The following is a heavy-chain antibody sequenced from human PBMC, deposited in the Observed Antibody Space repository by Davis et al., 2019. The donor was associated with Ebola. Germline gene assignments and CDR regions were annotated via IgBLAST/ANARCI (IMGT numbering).Heavy chain of an antibody. J-gene: IGHJ4*02. D-gene: IGHD6-13*01. CDR3: ARGPSIAAWDY. CDR1: GGSFSGYY. CDR2: INHSGST. V-gene: IGHV4-34*01. Sequence: MPSETLSLTCAVYGGSFSGYYWSWIRQPPGKGLEWIGEINHSGSTNYNPSLKSRVTISVDTSKNQFSLKLSSVTAADTVVYYCARGPSIAAWDYWGQGTLVTVSS.